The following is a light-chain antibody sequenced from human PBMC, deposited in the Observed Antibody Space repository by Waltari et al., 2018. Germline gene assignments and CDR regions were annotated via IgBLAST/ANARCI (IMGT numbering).Light chain of an antibody. CDR2: YGS. CDR1: ESIGSS. Sequence: EVVLTQSPDFQSVTPKETATITCRASESIGSSLHWYQQKPDQSPKLLVMYGSQSFSGVPSRFRGSGSGTDFTLTINGLEAEDAATYFCHQTTLLPSFGQGTKLEIK. J-gene: IGKJ2*01. CDR3: HQTTLLPS. V-gene: IGKV6-21*01.